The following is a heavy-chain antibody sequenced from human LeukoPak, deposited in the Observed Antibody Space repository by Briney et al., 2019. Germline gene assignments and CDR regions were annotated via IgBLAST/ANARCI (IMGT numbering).Heavy chain of an antibody. J-gene: IGHJ6*03. CDR2: ISSSSTI. V-gene: IGHV3-48*01. D-gene: IGHD2-15*01. Sequence: GGSLRLSCAASGFTFSSYSMNWVRQAPGKGLEWVSYISSSSTIYYADSVKGRFTISRDNAKNSLYLQMNSLRAEDTAVYYCARDGSGWPDYYYYYMDVWGKGTTVTVSS. CDR3: ARDGSGWPDYYYYYMDV. CDR1: GFTFSSYS.